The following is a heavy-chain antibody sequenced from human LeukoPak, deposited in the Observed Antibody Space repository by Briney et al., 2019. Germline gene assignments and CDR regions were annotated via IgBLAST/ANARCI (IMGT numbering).Heavy chain of an antibody. CDR2: IYTSGST. J-gene: IGHJ4*02. CDR3: ARLGYCSGGSCYWGFDY. CDR1: GGSISSGSYY. V-gene: IGHV4-61*02. D-gene: IGHD2-15*01. Sequence: SETLSLTCTVSGGSISSGSYYWSWIRQPAGKGLEWIGRIYTSGSTNYNPSLKSRVTISVDTSKNQFSLKLSSVTAADTAVYYCARLGYCSGGSCYWGFDYWGQGTLVTVSS.